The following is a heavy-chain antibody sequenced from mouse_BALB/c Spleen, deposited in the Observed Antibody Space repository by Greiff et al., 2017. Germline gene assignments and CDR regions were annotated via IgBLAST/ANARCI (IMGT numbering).Heavy chain of an antibody. J-gene: IGHJ3*01. CDR1: GFTFSSFG. CDR2: ISSGSSTI. CDR3: ARGGYGYDEGWFAY. D-gene: IGHD2-2*01. V-gene: IGHV5-17*02. Sequence: EVQGVESGGGLVQPGGSRKLSCAASGFTFSSFGMHWVRQAPEKGLEWVAYISSGSSTIYYADTVKGRFTISRDNPKNTLFLQMTSLRSEDTAMYYCARGGYGYDEGWFAYWGQGTLVTGSA.